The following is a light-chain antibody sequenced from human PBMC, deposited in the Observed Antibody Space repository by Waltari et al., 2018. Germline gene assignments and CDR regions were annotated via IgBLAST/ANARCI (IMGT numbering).Light chain of an antibody. CDR3: QSYDISLSGFWV. J-gene: IGLJ3*02. CDR2: GSA. V-gene: IGLV1-40*01. Sequence: QSVLTQPPSVSGAPGQRVTVSCTGTNSNIGAGYDVHWYQQFPGTAPKLLIYGSANRPSGVPDPFSGSKSGTSASLAITGLQTEDEADYYCQSYDISLSGFWVFGGGTKLTVL. CDR1: NSNIGAGYD.